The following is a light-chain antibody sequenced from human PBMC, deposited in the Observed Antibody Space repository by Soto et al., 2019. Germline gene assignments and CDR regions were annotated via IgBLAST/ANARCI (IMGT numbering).Light chain of an antibody. CDR2: AAS. J-gene: IGKJ3*01. CDR1: DSIDRY. Sequence: DIQMTQSPSSLSAFVGDTVTISCRATDSIDRYINWYQQKPGQAPRVLITAASTLQSGVPSRFSGSGSGTDFTLTINNLQPEDFATYYCQRTYNAPFTFGPGTKVAIK. CDR3: QRTYNAPFT. V-gene: IGKV1-39*01.